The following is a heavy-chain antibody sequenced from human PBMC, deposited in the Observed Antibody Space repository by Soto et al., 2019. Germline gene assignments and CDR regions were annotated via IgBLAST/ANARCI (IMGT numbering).Heavy chain of an antibody. D-gene: IGHD6-25*01. Sequence: PSETLSLTCPLYGGSFSVYYWSWIRQPPGKGREWIGEINHIVSTNYNPSLKSQVTISVDTSKNQFSLKLTSVTAADTAVYYCARASAYRDWFDPWGQGTLVTVSS. CDR3: ARASAYRDWFDP. V-gene: IGHV4-34*01. CDR1: GGSFSVYY. J-gene: IGHJ5*02. CDR2: INHIVST.